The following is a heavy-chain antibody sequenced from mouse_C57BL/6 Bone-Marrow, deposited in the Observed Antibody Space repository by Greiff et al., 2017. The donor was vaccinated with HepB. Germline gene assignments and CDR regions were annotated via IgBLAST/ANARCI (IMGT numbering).Heavy chain of an antibody. D-gene: IGHD2-5*01. CDR1: GYTFTDYY. CDR3: ARRYYSNYVVTIVGDY. V-gene: IGHV1-26*01. CDR2: INPNNGGT. Sequence: EVQLQQSGPELVKPGASVKISCKASGYTFTDYYMNWVKQSHGKSLEWIGDINPNNGGTSYNQKFKGKATLTVDKSSSTAYMELRSLTSEDSAVYYCARRYYSNYVVTIVGDYWGQGTTLTVSS. J-gene: IGHJ2*01.